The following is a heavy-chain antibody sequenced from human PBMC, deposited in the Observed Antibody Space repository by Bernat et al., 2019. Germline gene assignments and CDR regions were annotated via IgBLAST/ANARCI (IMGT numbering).Heavy chain of an antibody. V-gene: IGHV3-23*01. CDR1: GFTFTSYA. J-gene: IGHJ2*01. CDR2: ISVSGGST. Sequence: EVQLLESGGGLVQPGGSLRLSCAASGFTFTSYAMSWVRQAPGKGLEWVSAISVSGGSTYSADSVKGRFTMARDNSKNTLNLQMNSLRAEDTAVYYCAKDACAGDCHYWYFDLWGRGTLVTVSS. CDR3: AKDACAGDCHYWYFDL. D-gene: IGHD2-21*02.